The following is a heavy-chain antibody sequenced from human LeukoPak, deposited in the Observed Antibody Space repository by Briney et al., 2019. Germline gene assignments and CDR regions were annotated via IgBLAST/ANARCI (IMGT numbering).Heavy chain of an antibody. CDR1: GYTFTGYY. D-gene: IGHD2-2*01. CDR3: ARDITRGDFDY. J-gene: IGHJ4*02. V-gene: IGHV1-2*02. Sequence: ASVKVSCKASGYTFTGYYVHWLQQAPGQGLEWMGWINPDSGGTKYAQKFQGRVTMTRDTSINTAYMEVSRLRSDDTAVYYCARDITRGDFDYWGQGTLVTVSS. CDR2: INPDSGGT.